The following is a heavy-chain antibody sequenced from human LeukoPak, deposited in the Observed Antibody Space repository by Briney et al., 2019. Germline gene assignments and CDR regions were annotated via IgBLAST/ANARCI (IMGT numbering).Heavy chain of an antibody. CDR1: GFTFSSYW. CDR3: ARGVDSSGYYYVSLFDN. CDR2: IKLDGSEK. J-gene: IGHJ4*02. V-gene: IGHV3-7*04. Sequence: GGSLRLSCAASGFTFSSYWMSWVRQAPGKGLEWVANIKLDGSEKYYVDSVKGRFTISRDNAKNTLHLQMNSLRAEDTAVYYCARGVDSSGYYYVSLFDNWGQGTLVTVSS. D-gene: IGHD3-22*01.